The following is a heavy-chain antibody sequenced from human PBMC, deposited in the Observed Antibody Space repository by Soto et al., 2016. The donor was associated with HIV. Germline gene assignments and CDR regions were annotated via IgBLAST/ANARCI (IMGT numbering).Heavy chain of an antibody. CDR3: AKGFRNYYYYMDV. V-gene: IGHV4-4*07. J-gene: IGHJ6*03. Sequence: QVQLQEPGPGLVKPSETLSLTCNVSGGSIKSYYWSWIRQPAGKGLEWIGRIDTSGSTNYNPSLKSRVTISVDKSKNQFSLKLSSVTAADTAVYYCAKGFRNYYYYMDVWGKGTTVTVSS. CDR2: IDTSGST. CDR1: GGSIKSYY.